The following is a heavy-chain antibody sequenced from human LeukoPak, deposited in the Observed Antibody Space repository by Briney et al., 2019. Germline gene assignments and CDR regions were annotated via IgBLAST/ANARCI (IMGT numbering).Heavy chain of an antibody. CDR2: INPNSGGT. CDR3: ARELAAAGTGFDY. V-gene: IGHV1-2*02. J-gene: IGHJ4*02. CDR1: GYTFTGYY. Sequence: ASVKVSCKASGYTFTGYYMHWVRQAPGQGLEWMGWINPNSGGTNYEQKFQGRVTMTRDTSISTAYMELSRLRSDDTAVYYCARELAAAGTGFDYWGQGTLVTVSS. D-gene: IGHD6-13*01.